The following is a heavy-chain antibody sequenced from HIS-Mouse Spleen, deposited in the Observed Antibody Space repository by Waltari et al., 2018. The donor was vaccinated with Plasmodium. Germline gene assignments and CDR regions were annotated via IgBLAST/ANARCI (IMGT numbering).Heavy chain of an antibody. CDR3: ASSWYWYFDL. J-gene: IGHJ2*01. CDR1: GFTFSSYW. Sequence: EVQLVESGGGLVQPGGSLRLSCAASGFTFSSYWMSWVRQGPGKGVEWVANINQDGSEKYYVDSVKGRFSIARDNAKNSLYLQMNSLRAEDTAVYYCASSWYWYFDLWGRGTLVTVSS. D-gene: IGHD6-13*01. V-gene: IGHV3-7*01. CDR2: INQDGSEK.